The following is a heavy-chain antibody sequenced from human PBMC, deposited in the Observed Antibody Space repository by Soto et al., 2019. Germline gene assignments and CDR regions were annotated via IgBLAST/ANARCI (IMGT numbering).Heavy chain of an antibody. CDR3: AKDPGSDNWFDP. D-gene: IGHD5-12*01. CDR2: ISGSGGST. J-gene: IGHJ5*02. V-gene: IGHV3-23*01. Sequence: GGSLRLSCAASGFTFSSYAMSWVRQAPGKGLEWVSAISGSGGSTYYADSVKGRFTISRDNSKNTLYLQMNSLRAEGTAVYYCAKDPGSDNWFDPWGQGTLVTVSS. CDR1: GFTFSSYA.